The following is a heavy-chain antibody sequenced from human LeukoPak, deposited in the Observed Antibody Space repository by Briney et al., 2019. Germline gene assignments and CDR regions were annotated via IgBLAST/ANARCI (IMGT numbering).Heavy chain of an antibody. J-gene: IGHJ4*02. V-gene: IGHV3-73*01. D-gene: IGHD5-12*01. CDR2: IRSKANSYAT. Sequence: GGSLRLSCAASGFTFSGSAMHWVLQASGKGLEWVGRIRSKANSYATAYAASVKGRFTISRDDSKNTAYLQMNSLKTEDTAVYYCTSRYSGYEDFDYWGQGTLVTVSS. CDR1: GFTFSGSA. CDR3: TSRYSGYEDFDY.